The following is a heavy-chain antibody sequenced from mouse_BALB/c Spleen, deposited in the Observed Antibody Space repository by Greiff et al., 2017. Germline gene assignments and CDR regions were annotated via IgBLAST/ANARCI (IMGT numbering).Heavy chain of an antibody. CDR2: ISYSGST. V-gene: IGHV3-2*02. Sequence: EVQLQESGPGLVKPSQSLSLTCTVTGYSITSDYAWNWIRQFPGNKLEWMGYISYSGSTSYNPSLKSRISITRDTSKNQFFLQLNSVTTEDTATYYCATYGNYDAMDYWGQGTSVTVSS. D-gene: IGHD2-1*01. CDR1: GYSITSDYA. J-gene: IGHJ4*01. CDR3: ATYGNYDAMDY.